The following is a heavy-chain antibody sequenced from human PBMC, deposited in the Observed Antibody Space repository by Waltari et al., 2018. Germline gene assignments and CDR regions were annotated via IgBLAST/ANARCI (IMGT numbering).Heavy chain of an antibody. CDR1: GGTFSSYT. V-gene: IGHV1-69*02. Sequence: QVQLVQSGDGVKKPGSSVMVSCKASGGTFSSYTISWVRRAPGQGLEWMGRIIPILGIATYAQKFQCSVTITADKSTSTAYMERSSLRSEDTAVYYCARAEYYDSSDPGKFDYWGQGTLVTVSS. CDR3: ARAEYYDSSDPGKFDY. D-gene: IGHD3-22*01. CDR2: IIPILGIA. J-gene: IGHJ4*02.